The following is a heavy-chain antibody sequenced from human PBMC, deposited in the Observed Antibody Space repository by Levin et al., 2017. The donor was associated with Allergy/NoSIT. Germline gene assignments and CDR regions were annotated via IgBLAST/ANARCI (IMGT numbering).Heavy chain of an antibody. CDR2: IHYIGTT. CDR3: AKKYANSWYWVDP. CDR1: GDSISSRGYY. V-gene: IGHV4-39*01. Sequence: SETLSLTCTVSGDSISSRGYYWGWIRQPPGKGLEWIGSIHYIGTTYYNPSLKSRVTISVDTSKNQFSLKLNSVTAADTAVYYCAKKYANSWYWVDPWGQGTLVTVSS. J-gene: IGHJ5*02. D-gene: IGHD6-13*01.